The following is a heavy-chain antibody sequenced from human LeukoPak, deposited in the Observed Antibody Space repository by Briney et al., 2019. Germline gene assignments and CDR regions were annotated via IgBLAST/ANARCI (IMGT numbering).Heavy chain of an antibody. CDR1: GFTFDDYA. J-gene: IGHJ4*02. CDR2: ISWNSGSI. V-gene: IGHV3-9*01. CDR3: AKDPYYYGDPVYYFDY. D-gene: IGHD4-17*01. Sequence: GRSLRLSCAASGFTFDDYAMHWVRQAPGKGLEWVSGISWNSGSIGYADSVKGRFTISRDNAKNSLYLQMNSLRAEDTALYYCAKDPYYYGDPVYYFDYWGQGTLVTVSS.